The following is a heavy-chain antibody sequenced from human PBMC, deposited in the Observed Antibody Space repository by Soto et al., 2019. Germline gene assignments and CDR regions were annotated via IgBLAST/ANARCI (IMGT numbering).Heavy chain of an antibody. J-gene: IGHJ4*02. CDR3: AKENIAAAASPTFDY. CDR2: VRGSGGST. CDR1: GFTFSSYA. Sequence: PGGSLRLSCAASGFTFSSYAMSWVRQAPGMGLEWVSAVRGSGGSTYYADSVKGRFTISRDNSKNTLYLQMNSLRAEDTAVYYCAKENIAAAASPTFDYWGQGTLVTVSS. V-gene: IGHV3-23*01. D-gene: IGHD6-13*01.